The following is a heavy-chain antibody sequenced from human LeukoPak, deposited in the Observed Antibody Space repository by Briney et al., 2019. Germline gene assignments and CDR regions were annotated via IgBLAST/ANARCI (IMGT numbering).Heavy chain of an antibody. CDR3: ARSNQADDY. Sequence: GGSLRLSCAASGFTFSSYWTHWVRQVPGKGLVWVARINPGGSSITYADSVKGRFTISRDNAKNTLYLQMDSLRAEDTGVYYCARSNQADDYWGQGTPVTVSS. D-gene: IGHD1-14*01. V-gene: IGHV3-74*01. J-gene: IGHJ4*02. CDR2: INPGGSSI. CDR1: GFTFSSYW.